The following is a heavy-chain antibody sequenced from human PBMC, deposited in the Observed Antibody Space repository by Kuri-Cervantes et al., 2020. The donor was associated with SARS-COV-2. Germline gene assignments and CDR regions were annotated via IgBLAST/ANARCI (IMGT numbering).Heavy chain of an antibody. CDR2: INHSGST. V-gene: IGHV4-34*01. J-gene: IGHJ4*02. D-gene: IGHD3-10*01. CDR3: ARALWFGESNFDY. Sequence: SQTLSLTCAVYGGSFSGYYWSWIRQPPGKGLEWIGEINHSGSTNYNPSLKSRVTISVDTSKNQFSLKLSSVTAADTAVYYCARALWFGESNFDYWGQGTLVTVSS. CDR1: GGSFSGYY.